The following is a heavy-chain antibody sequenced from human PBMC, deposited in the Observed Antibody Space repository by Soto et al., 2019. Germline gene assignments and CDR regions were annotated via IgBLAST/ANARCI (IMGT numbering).Heavy chain of an antibody. D-gene: IGHD2-15*01. J-gene: IGHJ5*02. CDR2: IYYSGST. CDR1: GGSISSGDYY. CDR3: AREAVVVAAYGNWFDP. Sequence: PSETLSLTCTVSGGSISSGDYYWSWIRQPPGKGLEWIGYIYYSGSTYYNPSLKSRVTISVDTSKNQFSLKLSSVTAADTAVYYCAREAVVVAAYGNWFDPWGQGTLVTVSS. V-gene: IGHV4-30-4*01.